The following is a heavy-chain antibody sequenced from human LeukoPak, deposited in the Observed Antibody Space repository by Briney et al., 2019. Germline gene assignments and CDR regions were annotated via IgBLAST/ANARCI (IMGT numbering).Heavy chain of an antibody. J-gene: IGHJ4*02. CDR1: EYTFSIYN. D-gene: IGHD1-1*01. CDR2: INPSGGT. CDR3: AREGVAGTGLDF. Sequence: ASVKVSCKASEYTFSIYNMHWVRQAPGQGLEWVGIINPSGGTGYAQNLQGRITMTRDTSTSTLHMDLSSLRSEDTAVYYCAREGVAGTGLDFWGQGTLVTVSS. V-gene: IGHV1-46*01.